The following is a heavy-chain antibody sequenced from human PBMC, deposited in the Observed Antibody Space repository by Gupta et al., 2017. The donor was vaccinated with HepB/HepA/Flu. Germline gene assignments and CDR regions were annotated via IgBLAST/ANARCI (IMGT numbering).Heavy chain of an antibody. D-gene: IGHD2-2*03. CDR2: INPDGSVR. V-gene: IGHV3-7*01. Sequence: EVQLEESGGGLVQPGGSLRLSCAASGFSFSNDWMNWVRQVSGKGLEWVANINPDGSVRRYVDSVKGRFIISRDNAKNSLYLQMSSLRAEDTAVYYCVRVDISWGQGTLGTVSP. J-gene: IGHJ5*02. CDR1: GFSFSNDW. CDR3: VRVDIS.